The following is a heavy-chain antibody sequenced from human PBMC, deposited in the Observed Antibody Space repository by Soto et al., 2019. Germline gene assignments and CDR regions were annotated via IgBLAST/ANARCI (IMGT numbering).Heavy chain of an antibody. CDR2: IGSSSVTI. CDR3: AREGFRGVMSYYGMDV. V-gene: IGHV3-48*01. CDR1: GFTRSNYV. J-gene: IGHJ6*02. D-gene: IGHD3-16*01. Sequence: GGSLRLSCAASGFTRSNYVMNWVRQAPGKGLEWISCIGSSSVTIFHADSVKGRFTISRDSAKNSLYLQMNSLRAEDTAVYYCAREGFRGVMSYYGMDVWGQGTTVTVSS.